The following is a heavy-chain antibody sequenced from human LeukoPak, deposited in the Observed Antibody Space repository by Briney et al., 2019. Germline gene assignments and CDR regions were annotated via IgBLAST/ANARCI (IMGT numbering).Heavy chain of an antibody. D-gene: IGHD6-6*01. CDR3: ASNIAARRHY. CDR1: GFTFSSYA. Sequence: GGSLRLSCAASGFTFSSYAMHWVRQAPGKGLEWVAVISYDGSNKYYADSVKGRFTISRDTSKNTLYLQMNSLRAEDTAVYYCASNIAARRHYWGQGTLVTVSS. J-gene: IGHJ4*02. V-gene: IGHV3-30-3*01. CDR2: ISYDGSNK.